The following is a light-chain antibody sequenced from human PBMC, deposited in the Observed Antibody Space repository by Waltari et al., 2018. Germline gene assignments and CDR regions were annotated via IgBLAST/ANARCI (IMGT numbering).Light chain of an antibody. CDR1: RSDVGGYNY. Sequence: QSALTQPRPVSGSPGQSVTISCTGTRSDVGGYNYVPWYQQHPGKAPKLMIYDVNKRPSGVPDRFSGSKSGNTASLTISGLQAEDEADYYCCSYAGSYVVFGGGTKLTVL. J-gene: IGLJ2*01. CDR3: CSYAGSYVV. CDR2: DVN. V-gene: IGLV2-11*01.